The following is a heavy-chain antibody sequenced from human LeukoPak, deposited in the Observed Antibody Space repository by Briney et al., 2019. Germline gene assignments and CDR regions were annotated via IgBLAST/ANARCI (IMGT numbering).Heavy chain of an antibody. V-gene: IGHV3-21*01. Sequence: GGSLRLSCAASGFTFSSYSMNWVRQAPGKGLKWDSYISSSSSYIYYAESVKGRFPISRDNAKNSLYLQMISLRAEDTAVYYCARGGYGFDYWGQGTLVTVSS. J-gene: IGHJ4*02. CDR1: GFTFSSYS. CDR3: ARGGYGFDY. D-gene: IGHD5-12*01. CDR2: ISSSSSYI.